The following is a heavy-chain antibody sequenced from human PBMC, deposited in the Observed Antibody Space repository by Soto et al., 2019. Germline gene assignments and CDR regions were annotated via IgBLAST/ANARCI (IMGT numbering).Heavy chain of an antibody. CDR3: AKDIGPPGGTIFGVVPISYYYYGMDV. D-gene: IGHD3-3*01. V-gene: IGHV3-9*01. CDR1: GFIFSSYA. Sequence: GGSLRLSCAASGFIFSSYALSWVRQAPGKGLEWVSGISWNSGSIGYADSVKGRFTISRDNAKNSLYLQMNSLRAEDTALYYCAKDIGPPGGTIFGVVPISYYYYGMDVWGQGTTVTVSS. CDR2: ISWNSGSI. J-gene: IGHJ6*02.